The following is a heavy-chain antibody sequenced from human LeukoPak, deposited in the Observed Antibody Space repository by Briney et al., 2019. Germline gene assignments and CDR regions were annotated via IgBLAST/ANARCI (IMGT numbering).Heavy chain of an antibody. CDR3: AKDPRCYGAY. Sequence: GGSLRLSCAASGFTSSNCSMSGVPQAPPRGVGWVSDSSGSGGNTYYADSVKGRFTISRDDSKNTLSLQMNSLRAEDTAVYYCAKDPRCYGAYWGQGTMVTVSS. D-gene: IGHD2-2*01. J-gene: IGHJ4*02. CDR1: GFTSSNCS. V-gene: IGHV3-23*01. CDR2: SSGSGGNT.